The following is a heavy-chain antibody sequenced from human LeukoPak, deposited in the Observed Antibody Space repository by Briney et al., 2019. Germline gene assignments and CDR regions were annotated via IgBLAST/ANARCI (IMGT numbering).Heavy chain of an antibody. CDR1: GFTFSTYW. CDR3: ARVSKTTRSPDY. V-gene: IGHV3-7*01. Sequence: GGSLRLSCAASGFTFSTYWISWVRQAPRKGLEWVANINQDGSDIYYLDSVKGRFTISRDNDKSSLYLQMNSLRAEDTAVYYCARVSKTTRSPDYWGQGTLVTVSS. D-gene: IGHD1-1*01. J-gene: IGHJ4*02. CDR2: INQDGSDI.